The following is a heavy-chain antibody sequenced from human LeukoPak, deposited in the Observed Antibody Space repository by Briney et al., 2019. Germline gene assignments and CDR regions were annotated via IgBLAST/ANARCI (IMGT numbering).Heavy chain of an antibody. Sequence: PSETLSLTCTVSGGSISSYYWSWIRQPAGKGLESIGHISTSGSTNYNPSLKSRVTMSVDTSKNQFSLKLSSVTAADTAVYYCARHQYGDYVGGLFDYWGQGTLVTVSS. D-gene: IGHD4-17*01. CDR2: ISTSGST. CDR3: ARHQYGDYVGGLFDY. V-gene: IGHV4-4*07. J-gene: IGHJ4*02. CDR1: GGSISSYY.